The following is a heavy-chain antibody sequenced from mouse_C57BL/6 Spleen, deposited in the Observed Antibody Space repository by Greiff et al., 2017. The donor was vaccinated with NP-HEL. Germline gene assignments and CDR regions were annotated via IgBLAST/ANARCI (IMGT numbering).Heavy chain of an antibody. Sequence: EVKLMESGAELVKPGASVKLSCTASGFNIKDYYMHWVKQRTEQGLEWIGRIDPEDGETKYAPKFQGKATITADTSSNTAYLQLSSLTSEDTAVYYCARREWLLRWAMDYWGQGTSVTVSS. D-gene: IGHD2-3*01. CDR3: ARREWLLRWAMDY. CDR1: GFNIKDYY. V-gene: IGHV14-2*01. J-gene: IGHJ4*01. CDR2: IDPEDGET.